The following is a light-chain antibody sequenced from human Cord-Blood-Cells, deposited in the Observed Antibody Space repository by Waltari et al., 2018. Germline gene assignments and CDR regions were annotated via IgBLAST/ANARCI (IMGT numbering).Light chain of an antibody. J-gene: IGKJ2*01. V-gene: IGKV2-28*01. CDR2: LCS. Sequence: DIVMTQSPLSLLVTPGEPASISCRSSQSLLHSNGYNYLDWYLQKPGQSPQLLIYLCSNRASGVPDRFSGSGSGTDFTLKISRVEAEDVGVYYCMQALQTPYTFGQGTKLEIK. CDR1: QSLLHSNGYNY. CDR3: MQALQTPYT.